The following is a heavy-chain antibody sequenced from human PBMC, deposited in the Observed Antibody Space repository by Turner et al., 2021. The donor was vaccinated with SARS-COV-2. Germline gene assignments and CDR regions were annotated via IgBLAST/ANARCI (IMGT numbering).Heavy chain of an antibody. CDR3: AGLGGSGDYGDY. J-gene: IGHJ4*02. V-gene: IGHV4-39*01. CDR2: INYSRGR. D-gene: IGHD3-16*01. CDR1: GGSISSRSYC. Sequence: QLQRQESGPGLVKPAEALYMTGTVSGGSISSRSYCWGGIRQPPGKGLGWNGGINYSRGRHYNPSLNTRVSLSVDTSKDQFSMKLTSVTAADTAVYYWAGLGGSGDYGDYWGQGTLVTVSS.